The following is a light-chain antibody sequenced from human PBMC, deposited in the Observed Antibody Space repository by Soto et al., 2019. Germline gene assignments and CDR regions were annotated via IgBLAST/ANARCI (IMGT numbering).Light chain of an antibody. CDR1: SSDVGGYNY. J-gene: IGLJ1*01. Sequence: QSALTQPASVSGSPGQSITISCTGTSSDVGGYNYVSWYQQLPGKVPKLMIYDVSNRPSGVSNRVSGSKSGNTASLTISGLQAEDEADYYCSSYTSSDTLVFGSGTKVTVL. V-gene: IGLV2-14*01. CDR3: SSYTSSDTLV. CDR2: DVS.